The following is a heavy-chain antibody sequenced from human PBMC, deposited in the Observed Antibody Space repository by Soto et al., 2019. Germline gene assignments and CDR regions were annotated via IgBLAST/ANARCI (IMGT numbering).Heavy chain of an antibody. CDR2: INHRGST. V-gene: IGHV4-34*01. D-gene: IGHD6-25*01. J-gene: IGHJ6*02. CDR1: GGSFSGYY. CDR3: ARGSRVKIPAASGRDYYYHGLDV. Sequence: QVQLQQWGAGLLKPSETLSLTCAVYGGSFSGYYWSWIRQPPGKRLEWIGEINHRGSTNYNPSLKSRVTISVDTSKNQFSLKLNSVTAADSAVYYCARGSRVKIPAASGRDYYYHGLDVWGQGTAVTVSS.